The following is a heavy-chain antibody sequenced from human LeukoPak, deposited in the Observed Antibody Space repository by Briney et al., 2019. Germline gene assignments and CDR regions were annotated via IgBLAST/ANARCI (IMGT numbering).Heavy chain of an antibody. J-gene: IGHJ6*03. V-gene: IGHV4-39*07. CDR1: GGSISSSSYY. Sequence: SETLSLTCTVSGGSISSSSYYWRWIRQPPGKGLEWVGEINHSGSTNYNPSLKSRVTISVDTSKNQFSLKLSSVTAADTAVYYCARVGATKPNYYYYYYMDVWGKGTTVTVSS. CDR2: INHSGST. CDR3: ARVGATKPNYYYYYYMDV. D-gene: IGHD1-26*01.